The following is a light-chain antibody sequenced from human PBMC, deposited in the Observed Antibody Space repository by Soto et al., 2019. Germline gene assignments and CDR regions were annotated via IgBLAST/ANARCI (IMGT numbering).Light chain of an antibody. CDR3: QQYNKGPPWT. V-gene: IGKV3-15*01. CDR1: QSISNS. J-gene: IGKJ1*01. Sequence: EIVLTQSPATLSVSPGERATLSCRASQSISNSLAWYQQKPGQAPRLVIYSAFTRATGIPARFSGSGSGTEFTLTISSLQSEDFSVYYCQQYNKGPPWTFGQGT. CDR2: SAF.